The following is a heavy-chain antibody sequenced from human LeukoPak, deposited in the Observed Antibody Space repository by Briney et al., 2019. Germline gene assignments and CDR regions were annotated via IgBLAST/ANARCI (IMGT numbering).Heavy chain of an antibody. CDR3: ARGRGGDYGGNSGHFDY. D-gene: IGHD4-23*01. J-gene: IGHJ4*02. V-gene: IGHV3-21*01. CDR1: GFTFSSYS. CDR2: ISSSSSYI. Sequence: GGSLRLSCAASGFTFSSYSMNWVRQAPGKGLEWVSSISSSSSYIYYADSVKGRFTISRDNAKNSLYLQMNSLRAEDTAVYYCARGRGGDYGGNSGHFDYWGQGTLVTVSS.